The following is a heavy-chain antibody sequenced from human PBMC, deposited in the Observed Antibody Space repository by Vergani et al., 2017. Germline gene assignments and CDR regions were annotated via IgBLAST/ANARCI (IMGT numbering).Heavy chain of an antibody. V-gene: IGHV1-18*01. CDR3: ARVGRGATTIYYYYGMDV. CDR1: GYTFTSYG. D-gene: IGHD5-12*01. CDR2: ISAYNGNT. Sequence: QVQLVQSGAEVKKPGASVKVSCKASGYTFTSYGISWVRQAPGQGLEWMGWISAYNGNTNYAQKLQGRVTMTTDTSTSTAYMGLRSLRSDDTAVYYCARVGRGATTIYYYYGMDVWGQGTTVTVSS. J-gene: IGHJ6*02.